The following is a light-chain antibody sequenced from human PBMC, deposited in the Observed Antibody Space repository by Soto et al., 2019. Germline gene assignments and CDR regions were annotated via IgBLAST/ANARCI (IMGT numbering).Light chain of an antibody. CDR3: QQRHMWPIT. CDR1: QSFRGL. Sequence: EIVLTPSPGTLSLSPLESATLSCRASQSFRGLLAWYQQKPGQAPRLLIYDAYNRATGIPPRFSGSGSGTDFTLTISSLEPEDSAVYYCQQRHMWPITFGQGTRLEI. CDR2: DAY. J-gene: IGKJ5*01. V-gene: IGKV3-11*01.